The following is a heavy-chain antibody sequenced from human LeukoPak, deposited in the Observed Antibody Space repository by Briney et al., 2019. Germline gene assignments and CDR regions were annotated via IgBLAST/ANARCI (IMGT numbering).Heavy chain of an antibody. Sequence: GGSLRLSCTTSGFNFRAYWMGWVRQAPGKGLEWVANIHQHGSKENYLDSVKGRFTISRDNSKNTLYLQMNSLRAEDTAVYYCAKDHMDSSSPPMGDYWGQGTLVTVSS. CDR3: AKDHMDSSSPPMGDY. D-gene: IGHD6-6*01. CDR1: GFNFRAYW. V-gene: IGHV3-7*01. CDR2: IHQHGSKE. J-gene: IGHJ4*02.